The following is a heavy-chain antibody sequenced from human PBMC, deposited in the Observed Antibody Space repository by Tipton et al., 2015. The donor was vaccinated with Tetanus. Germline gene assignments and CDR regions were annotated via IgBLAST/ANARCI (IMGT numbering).Heavy chain of an antibody. CDR3: VRSSPIRVADKWGVDWFDP. CDR2: IYYSGTT. V-gene: IGHV4-61*01. CDR1: GGSVRSTNSY. D-gene: IGHD6-19*01. Sequence: TLSLTCTVSGGSVRSTNSYWSWLRQPPGKGLEWIGYIYYSGTTKYNPSLKSRVTMSVDTSKNQFSLRLNSVTAADTAMYYCVRSSPIRVADKWGVDWFDPWGQGTLATVSS. J-gene: IGHJ5*02.